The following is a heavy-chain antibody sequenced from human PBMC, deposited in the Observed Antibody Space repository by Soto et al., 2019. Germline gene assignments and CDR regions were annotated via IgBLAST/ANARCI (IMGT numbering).Heavy chain of an antibody. Sequence: ASVKVSCKASGFTFTSSAVLWVRQARGQRLEWIGWIVVGSGNTNYAQKFQERVTITRDMSTSTAYMELSSLRSEDTAVYYCAAANGGFDDILTGRYYYYGMDVWGQGTTVTVSS. D-gene: IGHD3-9*01. CDR1: GFTFTSSA. V-gene: IGHV1-58*01. CDR3: AAANGGFDDILTGRYYYYGMDV. J-gene: IGHJ6*02. CDR2: IVVGSGNT.